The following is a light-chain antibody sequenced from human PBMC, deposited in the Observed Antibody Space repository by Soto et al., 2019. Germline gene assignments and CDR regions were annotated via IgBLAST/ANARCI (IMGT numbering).Light chain of an antibody. CDR2: GAS. Sequence: EIVLTQSPATLSLSPGERATLSCRASQSVSRYLAWYQQKPGQAPRLLISGASSRATGIPDRFSGSGSGTDFTLTLSGLEPEDYAVYYCQRYVSKTTSDPGTKVDIK. V-gene: IGKV3-20*01. J-gene: IGKJ3*01. CDR3: QRYVSKTT. CDR1: QSVSRY.